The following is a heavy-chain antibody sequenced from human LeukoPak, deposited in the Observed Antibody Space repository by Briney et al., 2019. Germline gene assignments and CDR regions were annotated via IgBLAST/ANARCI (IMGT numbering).Heavy chain of an antibody. Sequence: SETLSLTCTVSGGSISSYYWSWIRQPPGKGLEWIGYIYYSGSTNYNPSLKSRVTISVDTSKNQLSLKLSSVTAADTAVYYCARDPGYSYGYGQGWYFDLWGRGTLVTVSS. D-gene: IGHD5-18*01. CDR3: ARDPGYSYGYGQGWYFDL. J-gene: IGHJ2*01. V-gene: IGHV4-59*01. CDR1: GGSISSYY. CDR2: IYYSGST.